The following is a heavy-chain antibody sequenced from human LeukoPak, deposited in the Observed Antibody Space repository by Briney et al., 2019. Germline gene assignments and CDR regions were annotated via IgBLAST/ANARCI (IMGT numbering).Heavy chain of an antibody. Sequence: PGRSLRLSCAASGFTFSSHGIHWVRQAPGKGLEWVAVISYDGNKKYYADSVKGRFTISRDNSKNTLYLQMNSLRAEDTAVYYCAKDLNFWYFDLWGRGTLVTVSS. J-gene: IGHJ2*01. V-gene: IGHV3-30*18. CDR3: AKDLNFWYFDL. CDR1: GFTFSSHG. CDR2: ISYDGNKK.